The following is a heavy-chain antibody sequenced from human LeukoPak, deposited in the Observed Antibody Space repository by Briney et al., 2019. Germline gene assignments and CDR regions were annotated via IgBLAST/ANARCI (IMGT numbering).Heavy chain of an antibody. CDR1: GFPFSSDA. J-gene: IGHJ3*02. CDR3: AKDLASGWFGELLYLLDAFDI. V-gene: IGHV3-23*01. Sequence: GALRLSCAASGFPFSSDAMSWVGQAPGKGLEWGSAISGSGGSTYYADSVKGRFTISRDNSKNTLYLQMNSLRAEDTAVYYCAKDLASGWFGELLYLLDAFDIWGQGTMVSVSS. D-gene: IGHD3-10*01. CDR2: ISGSGGST.